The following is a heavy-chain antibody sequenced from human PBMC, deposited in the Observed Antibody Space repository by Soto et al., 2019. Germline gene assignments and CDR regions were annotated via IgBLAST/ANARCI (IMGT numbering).Heavy chain of an antibody. V-gene: IGHV1-46*01. CDR3: GREYFDSRGTPPGD. CDR1: GYTFTHYY. CDR2: INPGGGYT. D-gene: IGHD3-22*01. Sequence: QVQLVQSGAEVKKPGASVKVSCKTSGYTFTHYYMHWVRLAPGQGLEWMGVINPGGGYTTYAQKLQGRVNMHRDTSTSTVYMELSSLKSEDTAVYYCGREYFDSRGTPPGDWGQGTLITVSS. J-gene: IGHJ4*02.